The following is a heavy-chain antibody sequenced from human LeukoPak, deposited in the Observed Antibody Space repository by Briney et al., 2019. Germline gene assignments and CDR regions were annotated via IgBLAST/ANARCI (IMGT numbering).Heavy chain of an antibody. Sequence: GGSLRLSCAASGFTFSSYGMHWVRQAPGKGLEWVAFIRYDGSNKYCADSVKGRFTISRDNSKNTLYLQMNSLIAEDTAVYYCAKDLKVGSIYPGTFDIWGQGTMVTVSS. CDR3: AKDLKVGSIYPGTFDI. V-gene: IGHV3-30*02. D-gene: IGHD1-26*01. J-gene: IGHJ3*02. CDR2: IRYDGSNK. CDR1: GFTFSSYG.